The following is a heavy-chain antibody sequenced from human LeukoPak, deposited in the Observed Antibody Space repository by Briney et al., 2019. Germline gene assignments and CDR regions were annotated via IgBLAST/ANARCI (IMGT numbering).Heavy chain of an antibody. CDR2: IRYDGSNI. V-gene: IGHV3-30*02. CDR3: AKDQTATYYYGSGSYWGPGFDY. D-gene: IGHD3-10*01. J-gene: IGHJ4*02. CDR1: GFTFSSYG. Sequence: PGGSLRLSCAASGFTFSSYGMHWVRQAPGKGLEWVAFIRYDGSNIYYADSVKGRFIISRDNSKNTLYLQMNSLRAEDTAVYYCAKDQTATYYYGSGSYWGPGFDYWGQGTLVTVSS.